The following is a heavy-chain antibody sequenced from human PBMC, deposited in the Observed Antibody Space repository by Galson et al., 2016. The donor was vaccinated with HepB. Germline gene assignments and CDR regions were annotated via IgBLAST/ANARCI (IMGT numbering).Heavy chain of an antibody. CDR3: ARASVIPGARMIFDP. CDR2: IYHTGTS. D-gene: IGHD2-2*01. V-gene: IGHV4-4*02. J-gene: IGHJ5*02. Sequence: LSLTCTVSGASISDSNWWTWVRQVPERGLEWLGEIYHTGTSNNNPFLSSRFTLSVDKSRNQFSLNVTSVTAADTAVYYCARASVIPGARMIFDPWGQGTLVTVSS. CDR1: GASISDSNW.